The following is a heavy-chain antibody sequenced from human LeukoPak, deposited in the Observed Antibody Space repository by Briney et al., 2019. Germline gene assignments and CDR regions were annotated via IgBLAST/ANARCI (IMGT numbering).Heavy chain of an antibody. V-gene: IGHV3-30-3*01. CDR3: ARDGYCSGGSCAENWFDP. Sequence: TGGSLRLSCAASGFTFSSYAMHWVRQAPGKGLEWVAVISYDGSNKYYAGSVKGRFTISRDNSKNTLYLQMNSLRAEDTAVYYCARDGYCSGGSCAENWFDPWGQGTLVTVSS. CDR1: GFTFSSYA. J-gene: IGHJ5*02. CDR2: ISYDGSNK. D-gene: IGHD2-15*01.